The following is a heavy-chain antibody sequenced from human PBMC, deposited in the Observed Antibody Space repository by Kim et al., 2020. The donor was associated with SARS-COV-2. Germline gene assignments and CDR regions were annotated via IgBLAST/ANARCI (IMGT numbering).Heavy chain of an antibody. V-gene: IGHV3-74*01. CDR2: PPNDWTIA. CDR3: ARVFYNSGRTNAFDI. CDR1: GVSVSGFY. J-gene: IGHJ3*02. D-gene: IGHD3-10*01. Sequence: GGSLRLSCAASGVSVSGFYMHWVRQVPGKGLEWVSCPPNDWTIATYADSVKGRFTISRDDAKNTLFLQMNSLRAEDTAVYYCARVFYNSGRTNAFDIWGQGTMVTVSS.